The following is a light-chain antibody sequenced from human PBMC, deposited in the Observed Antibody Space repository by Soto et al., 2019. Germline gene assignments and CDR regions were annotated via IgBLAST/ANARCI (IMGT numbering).Light chain of an antibody. CDR3: QQYNNWPPLT. Sequence: EIVMTQSPATLSVSPGDRATLSCRASQSINNNLAWYQQKPGQAPRLLIHGASTRATAIPARFSGSGSGTEFTLTISSLQSEDFAVYYCQQYNNWPPLTFGGGTKVEIK. V-gene: IGKV3-15*01. CDR2: GAS. CDR1: QSINNN. J-gene: IGKJ4*01.